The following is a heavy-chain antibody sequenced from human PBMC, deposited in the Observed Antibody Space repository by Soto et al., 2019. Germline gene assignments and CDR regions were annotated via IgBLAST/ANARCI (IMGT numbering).Heavy chain of an antibody. Sequence: ASVTVAFPASGSTFPSYGITLVRQDPGQGLEWMGWISAYNGNTNYAQKLQGRVTMTTDTSTSTAYMELRSLRSDDTAVYYCARAVVRGVIGDPPWYYYYYMDVWGKGTTVTVSS. CDR1: GSTFPSYG. CDR3: ARAVVRGVIGDPPWYYYYYMDV. D-gene: IGHD3-10*01. V-gene: IGHV1-18*01. J-gene: IGHJ6*03. CDR2: ISAYNGNT.